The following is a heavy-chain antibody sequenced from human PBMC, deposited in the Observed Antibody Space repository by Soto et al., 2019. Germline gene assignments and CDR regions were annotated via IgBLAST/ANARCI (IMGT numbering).Heavy chain of an antibody. CDR1: GYTFTGYY. Sequence: GASVKVSCKASGYTFTGYYMHWVRQAPGQGLEWMGIINPSGGSTSYAQKFQGRVTMTRDTSTSTVYMELSSLRSEYTAVYYCARDPGLAVDAFDIWGQGTMVTVSS. CDR3: ARDPGLAVDAFDI. J-gene: IGHJ3*02. CDR2: INPSGGST. D-gene: IGHD3-3*02. V-gene: IGHV1-46*03.